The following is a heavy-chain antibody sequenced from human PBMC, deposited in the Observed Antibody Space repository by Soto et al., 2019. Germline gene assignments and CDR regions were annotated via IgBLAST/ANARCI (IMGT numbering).Heavy chain of an antibody. CDR3: ASTNYGDYGYYYYGMDV. J-gene: IGHJ6*02. D-gene: IGHD4-17*01. CDR1: GGSISSSSYY. CDR2: IYYSGST. Sequence: PSETLSLTCTVSGGSISSSSYYWGWIRQPPGKGLEWIGSIYYSGSTYYNPSLKSRVTISVDTSKNQFSLKLSSVTAADTAAYYCASTNYGDYGYYYYGMDVWGQGTTVTVSS. V-gene: IGHV4-39*01.